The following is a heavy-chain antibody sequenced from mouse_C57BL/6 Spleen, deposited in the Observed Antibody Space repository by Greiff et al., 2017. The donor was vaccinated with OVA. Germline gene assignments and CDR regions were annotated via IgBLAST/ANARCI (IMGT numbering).Heavy chain of an antibody. J-gene: IGHJ4*01. CDR2: INPDSSTI. D-gene: IGHD1-1*01. CDR3: ARRISFGSREPYAMDY. V-gene: IGHV4-1*01. Sequence: EVKLLQSGGGLVQPGGSLKLSCAASGIDFSRYWMSWVRRAPGKGLEWIGEINPDSSTINYAPSLKDKFIISRDNAKNTLYLQMSKVRSEDTALYYCARRISFGSREPYAMDYWGQGTSVTVSS. CDR1: GIDFSRYW.